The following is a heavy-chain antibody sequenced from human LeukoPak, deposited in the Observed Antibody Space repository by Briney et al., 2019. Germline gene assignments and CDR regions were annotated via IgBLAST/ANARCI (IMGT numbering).Heavy chain of an antibody. V-gene: IGHV4-59*12. D-gene: IGHD2-8*01. Sequence: SETLSLTCTVSGASISGYYWSWIRQPPGKRLEWIGYIISTGTINYNPSLKSRVTISVDTSKNQFSLKLSSVTAADTAVYYCARVGKYCTNGVCYLSGGHFDYWGQGTLVTVSS. CDR3: ARVGKYCTNGVCYLSGGHFDY. CDR1: GASISGYY. CDR2: IISTGTI. J-gene: IGHJ4*02.